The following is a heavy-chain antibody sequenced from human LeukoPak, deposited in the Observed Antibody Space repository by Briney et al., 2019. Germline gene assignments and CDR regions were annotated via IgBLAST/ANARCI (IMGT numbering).Heavy chain of an antibody. CDR2: INPNSGGT. Sequence: ASVKVSCKASGYTFTGYYMHWVRQAPGQGLEWMGRINPNSGGTNYAQKFQGRVTMTRDTSISTAYMELSRLRSDDTAVYYCARVTVHGSGKDKPFDYWGQGTLVTVSS. J-gene: IGHJ4*02. V-gene: IGHV1-2*06. D-gene: IGHD3-10*01. CDR1: GYTFTGYY. CDR3: ARVTVHGSGKDKPFDY.